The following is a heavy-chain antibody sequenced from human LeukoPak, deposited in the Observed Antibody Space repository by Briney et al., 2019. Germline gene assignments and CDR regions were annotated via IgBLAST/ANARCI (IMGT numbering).Heavy chain of an antibody. V-gene: IGHV4-30-2*01. CDR3: ASLAAAGTDLIDY. Sequence: SETLSLTCTVSGGSISSGGHYWSWIRQPPGKGLEWIGYIYHSGSTYYNPSLKSRVTISVDRSKNQFSLKLSSVTAADTAVYYCASLAAAGTDLIDYWGQGTLVTVSS. CDR1: GGSISSGGHY. J-gene: IGHJ4*02. D-gene: IGHD6-13*01. CDR2: IYHSGST.